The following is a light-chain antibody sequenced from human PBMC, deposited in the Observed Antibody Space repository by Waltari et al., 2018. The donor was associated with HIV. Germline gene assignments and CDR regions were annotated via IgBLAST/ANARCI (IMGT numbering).Light chain of an antibody. CDR2: RDT. CDR1: DIGSRH. Sequence: SYDLTQQRSVSVALGQTARVTCGGNDIGSRHVHWYQHKPGQAPVLVIFRDTHRPSETPARFSGSNSGNTATLTITGAQAGDEADYYCQVWVNFVYVFGPGTEVTVL. CDR3: QVWVNFVYV. V-gene: IGLV3-9*01. J-gene: IGLJ1*01.